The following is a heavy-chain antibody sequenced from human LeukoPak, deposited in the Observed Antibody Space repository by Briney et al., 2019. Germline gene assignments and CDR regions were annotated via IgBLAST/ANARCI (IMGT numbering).Heavy chain of an antibody. CDR2: IYPDDSDT. D-gene: IGHD1-26*01. J-gene: IGHJ3*02. V-gene: IGHV5-51*01. Sequence: GESLKISCKGSGYSFTNYWIGWVRQMPGKGLEWMGIIYPDDSDTRYSPSFQGQVTISADKSISTAYLQWSSLKASDTAMYYCASRGGSYLTHAGDAFDIWGQGTMVTVSS. CDR1: GYSFTNYW. CDR3: ASRGGSYLTHAGDAFDI.